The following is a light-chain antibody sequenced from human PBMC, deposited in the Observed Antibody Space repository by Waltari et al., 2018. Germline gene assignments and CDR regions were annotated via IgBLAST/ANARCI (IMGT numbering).Light chain of an antibody. J-gene: IGKJ2*01. V-gene: IGKV3-11*01. CDR2: EAS. Sequence: EIVFIKSPATLYFSPGERSPVTCWASQSIGINLAWYQHKPGQPPRLLIYEASHRATGIPARFSGGGSGTDFTLTISSLEPEDFAVYYCQQRNTWPRIFGQGTKLQIK. CDR3: QQRNTWPRI. CDR1: QSIGIN.